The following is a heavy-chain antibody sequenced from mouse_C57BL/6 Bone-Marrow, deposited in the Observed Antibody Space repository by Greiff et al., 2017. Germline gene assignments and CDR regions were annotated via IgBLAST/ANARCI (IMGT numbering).Heavy chain of an antibody. Sequence: EVMLVESGGGLVQPGGSLKLSCAASGFTFSDYYMYWVRQTPEKRLEWVAYISNGGGSTYYPDTVKGRFTISRDNAKNTLYLQMSRLKSEDTAMYYCARTGYYWFAYWGQGTLVTVSA. CDR1: GFTFSDYY. V-gene: IGHV5-12*01. J-gene: IGHJ3*01. CDR2: ISNGGGST. D-gene: IGHD2-3*01. CDR3: ARTGYYWFAY.